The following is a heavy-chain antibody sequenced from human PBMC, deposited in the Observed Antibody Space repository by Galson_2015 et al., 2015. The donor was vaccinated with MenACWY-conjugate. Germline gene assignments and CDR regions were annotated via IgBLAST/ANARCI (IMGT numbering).Heavy chain of an antibody. CDR1: GFTFSDYW. CDR2: ISSGSGSI. J-gene: IGHJ4*02. V-gene: IGHV3-48*01. CDR3: ARDPSFTGFDY. Sequence: SLRLSCAASGFTFSDYWMHWVRQAPGKGLAWVSYISSGSGSIYYADSVKGRFTISRDNAKNSLYLQMNSLRAEDTAVYYCARDPSFTGFDYWGQGTLVTVSS. D-gene: IGHD1-14*01.